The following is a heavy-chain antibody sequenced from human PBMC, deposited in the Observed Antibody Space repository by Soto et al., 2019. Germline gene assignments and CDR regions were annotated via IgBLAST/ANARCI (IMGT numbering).Heavy chain of an antibody. CDR3: AIEYSSSPPYYPIGY. Sequence: SVKVSCKASGGTFSSYSISWVRQAPGQGLEWMGGIIPIFGTANYAQKFQGRVTITADESTSTAYMELSSLRSEDTAVYYCAIEYSSSPPYYPIGYWGQGTLVTVST. CDR1: GGTFSSYS. CDR2: IIPIFGTA. D-gene: IGHD6-6*01. V-gene: IGHV1-69*13. J-gene: IGHJ4*02.